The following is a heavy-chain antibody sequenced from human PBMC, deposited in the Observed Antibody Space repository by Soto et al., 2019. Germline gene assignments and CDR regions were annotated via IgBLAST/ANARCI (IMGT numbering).Heavy chain of an antibody. V-gene: IGHV3-30-3*01. CDR2: ISYDGSNK. CDR1: GFTFSRYA. CDR3: ARDRIAAD. Sequence: PGGSLRLSCAASGFTFSRYAMHWVRQAPGKGLEWVAVISYDGSNKYYADSVKGRFTISRDNSKNTLYLQMNSLRAEDTAVYYCARDRIAADWGQGTLVTVSS. J-gene: IGHJ4*02. D-gene: IGHD6-13*01.